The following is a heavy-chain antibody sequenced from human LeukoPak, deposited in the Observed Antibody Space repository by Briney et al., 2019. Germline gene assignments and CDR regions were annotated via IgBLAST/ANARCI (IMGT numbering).Heavy chain of an antibody. Sequence: GGSLRLSCAASGFTFSSYGMHWVRQAPGKGLEWVAVISYDGSNKYYADSVKGRFTISRDNSKNTLYLQMNSLRAEDTAVYYCARETTAPGNYFDSWGQGTLVTVSS. CDR3: ARETTAPGNYFDS. J-gene: IGHJ4*02. D-gene: IGHD4-17*01. CDR2: ISYDGSNK. CDR1: GFTFSSYG. V-gene: IGHV3-30*03.